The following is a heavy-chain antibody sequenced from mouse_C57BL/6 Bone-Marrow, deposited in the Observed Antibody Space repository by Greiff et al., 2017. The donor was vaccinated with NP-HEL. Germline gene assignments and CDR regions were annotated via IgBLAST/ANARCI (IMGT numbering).Heavy chain of an antibody. CDR3: ARLDFGPYYFDY. Sequence: VQLQQSGPELVKPGASVKISCKASGYTFTDYYMNWVKQSHGKSLEWIGDINPNNGGTSYNQKFKGKATLTVDKSSSTAYMELRSLTSEDSAVYYCARLDFGPYYFDYWGQGTTLTVSS. CDR2: INPNNGGT. J-gene: IGHJ2*01. V-gene: IGHV1-26*01. CDR1: GYTFTDYY.